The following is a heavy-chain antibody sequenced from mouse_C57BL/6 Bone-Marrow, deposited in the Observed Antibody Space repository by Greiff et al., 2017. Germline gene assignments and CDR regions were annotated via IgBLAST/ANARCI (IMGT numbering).Heavy chain of an antibody. V-gene: IGHV1-81*01. Sequence: QVQLKESGAELARPGASVQLSCKASGYTFTSSGISWVKQRTGQGLEWIGEIYPRSGNTYYNEKFKGKATLTADKSSSTAYMELRSLTSEDSAVYVCARTRLRYPYDYWGQGTTLTVSS. D-gene: IGHD1-1*01. CDR1: GYTFTSSG. J-gene: IGHJ2*01. CDR3: ARTRLRYPYDY. CDR2: IYPRSGNT.